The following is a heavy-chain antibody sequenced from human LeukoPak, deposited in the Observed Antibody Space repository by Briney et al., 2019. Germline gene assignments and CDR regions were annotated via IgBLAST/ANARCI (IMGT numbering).Heavy chain of an antibody. D-gene: IGHD4-17*01. CDR2: IYHGGRT. CDR3: ARTFQAPSYGDSDSRTKYPYSMDV. CDR1: GASIDAAGYS. V-gene: IGHV4-30-2*01. J-gene: IGHJ6*02. Sequence: SQTLSLTCAVSGASIDAAGYSWNWIRQAPGKDLEWIGNIYHGGRTSYKSSLKSRVTISVDTSKNHFSLKLTSMTAADTAVYYCARTFQAPSYGDSDSRTKYPYSMDVWGQGTMVAVSS.